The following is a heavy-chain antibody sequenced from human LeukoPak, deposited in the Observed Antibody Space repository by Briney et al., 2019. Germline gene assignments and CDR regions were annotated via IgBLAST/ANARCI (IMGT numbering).Heavy chain of an antibody. CDR3: ARVANSDAFDI. CDR1: GGSFSGYY. J-gene: IGHJ3*02. Sequence: PSETLSLTCAVYGGSFSGYYWSWIRQPPGKGLEWIGEINHSGSTNYNPSLKSRVTISVDTSKNQFSLKLSSVTAADTAVYYCARVANSDAFDIWGQGTMVTVSS. V-gene: IGHV4-34*01. CDR2: INHSGST.